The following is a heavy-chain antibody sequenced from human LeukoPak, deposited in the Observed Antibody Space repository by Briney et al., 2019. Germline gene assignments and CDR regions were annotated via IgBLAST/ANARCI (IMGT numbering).Heavy chain of an antibody. V-gene: IGHV3-23*01. Sequence: GGSLRLSCAASGFTFSSYAMSWVRQAPGKGLEWVSAISGSGGSTYYADSVKGRFTISRDNSKNTLYLQMNSLRAEDTAVYHCAKANPEVGCTPFDYWGQGTLVTVSP. CDR1: GFTFSSYA. D-gene: IGHD1-26*01. J-gene: IGHJ4*02. CDR2: ISGSGGST. CDR3: AKANPEVGCTPFDY.